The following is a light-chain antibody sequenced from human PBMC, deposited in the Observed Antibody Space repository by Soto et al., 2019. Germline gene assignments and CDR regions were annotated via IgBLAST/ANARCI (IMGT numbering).Light chain of an antibody. Sequence: AIQLTQSPSSLSASVGDRVTITCRASQGISSALAWYQQKPGKAPKLLIYDASSLESGVPSRFSGSGSGTHFTLHISSLQPEDFSTYYCQQFNSYPHTFGQGTKLEIK. V-gene: IGKV1-13*02. J-gene: IGKJ2*01. CDR3: QQFNSYPHT. CDR2: DAS. CDR1: QGISSA.